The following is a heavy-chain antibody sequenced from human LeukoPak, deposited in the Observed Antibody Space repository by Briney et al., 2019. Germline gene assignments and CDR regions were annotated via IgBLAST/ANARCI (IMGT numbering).Heavy chain of an antibody. D-gene: IGHD3-9*01. Sequence: PGRSLRLACAASGFTFSSYGMSWVRQAPGKGLQWVSSISGSGGSTYYADSVKGRFTISRDNSKNTLYLQMNSLSAEDTAVYYCARPRGGGLRYFPGFDPWGQGTLVTVSS. CDR3: ARPRGGGLRYFPGFDP. CDR2: ISGSGGST. V-gene: IGHV3-23*01. J-gene: IGHJ5*02. CDR1: GFTFSSYG.